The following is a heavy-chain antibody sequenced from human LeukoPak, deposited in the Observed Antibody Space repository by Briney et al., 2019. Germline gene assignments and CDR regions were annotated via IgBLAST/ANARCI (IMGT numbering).Heavy chain of an antibody. CDR3: AKGSYSSGWANRY. V-gene: IGHV3-23*01. CDR2: ISGSGAGT. CDR1: GFTFSSYA. Sequence: GGSLRLSCAASGFTFSSYAMSWVRLAPGKGLEWVSAISGSGAGTYYADSVKGRFTISRDNSKNTLYLQMNSLRADDTAVYYCAKGSYSSGWANRYWGQGTLVTVSS. J-gene: IGHJ4*02. D-gene: IGHD6-19*01.